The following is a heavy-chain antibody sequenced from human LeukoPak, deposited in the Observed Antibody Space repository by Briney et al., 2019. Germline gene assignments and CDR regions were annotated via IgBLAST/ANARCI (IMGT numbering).Heavy chain of an antibody. Sequence: SETLSLTCTVSGASITSSSHYWGWIRQPPGKGLEWIGSNYYSGNTYHNPSLKSRVTISVDTSKKQFSLRLSSVTAADTAVYYCARQLLIFDSSAFDFWGQGTLVTVSS. CDR1: GASITSSSHY. J-gene: IGHJ4*02. D-gene: IGHD3-22*01. CDR2: NYYSGNT. V-gene: IGHV4-39*01. CDR3: ARQLLIFDSSAFDF.